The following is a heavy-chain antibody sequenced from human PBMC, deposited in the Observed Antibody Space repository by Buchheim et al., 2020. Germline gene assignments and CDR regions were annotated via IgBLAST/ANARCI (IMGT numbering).Heavy chain of an antibody. J-gene: IGHJ6*02. CDR1: GYSFTSYW. D-gene: IGHD2-2*01. Sequence: EVQLVQSGAEVKKPGESLKISCKGSGYSFTSYWIGWVRQMPGKGLEWMGIICPGDSDTRYSPSFQGQVTISADKSISTAYLQWSSLKASDTAMYYCARHRRCSSTSCRTLPPYYYYGMDVWGQGTT. CDR3: ARHRRCSSTSCRTLPPYYYYGMDV. V-gene: IGHV5-51*01. CDR2: ICPGDSDT.